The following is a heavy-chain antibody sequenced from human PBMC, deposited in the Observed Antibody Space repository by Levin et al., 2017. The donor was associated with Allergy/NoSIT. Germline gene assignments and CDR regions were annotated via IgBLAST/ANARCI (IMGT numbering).Heavy chain of an antibody. J-gene: IGHJ3*02. V-gene: IGHV3-30-3*01. D-gene: IGHD3-10*01. CDR1: GFTFSSYA. Sequence: PGESLKISCAASGFTFSSYAMHWVRQAPGKGLEWVAVISYDGSNKYYADSVKGRFTISRDNSKNTLYLQMNSLRAEDTAVYYCARDRKYYGSGPPDDIWGQGTMVTVSS. CDR2: ISYDGSNK. CDR3: ARDRKYYGSGPPDDI.